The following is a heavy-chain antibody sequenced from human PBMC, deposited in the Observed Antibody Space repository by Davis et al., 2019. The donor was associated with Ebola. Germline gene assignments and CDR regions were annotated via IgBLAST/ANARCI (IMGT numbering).Heavy chain of an antibody. Sequence: GGSLRLSCAASGFTFSSYGMHWVRQAPGKGLEWVSAISGSGGSTYYADSVKGRFTISRDNTKNSLYLQMNSLRDEDTALYYCSRGGAVKFDYWGQGTLVTVSS. CDR1: GFTFSSYG. V-gene: IGHV3-23*01. CDR3: SRGGAVKFDY. J-gene: IGHJ4*02. CDR2: ISGSGGST. D-gene: IGHD4-17*01.